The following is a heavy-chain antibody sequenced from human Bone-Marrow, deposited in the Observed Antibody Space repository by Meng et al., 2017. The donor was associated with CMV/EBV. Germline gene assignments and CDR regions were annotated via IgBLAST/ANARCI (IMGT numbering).Heavy chain of an antibody. D-gene: IGHD3-3*01. CDR3: ARVGGFTIFGVVVPDSDYGMDV. V-gene: IGHV3-30*04. J-gene: IGHJ6*02. CDR2: ISSDGSEK. CDR1: GFTFSGFA. Sequence: GGSLKISCAASGFTFSGFAMHWVRQAPGQGLEWVAGISSDGSEKYYADSVKGRFIISRDNSKNTLYLQMSGLRAEDTAVYYCARVGGFTIFGVVVPDSDYGMDVWGQGTTVTVSS.